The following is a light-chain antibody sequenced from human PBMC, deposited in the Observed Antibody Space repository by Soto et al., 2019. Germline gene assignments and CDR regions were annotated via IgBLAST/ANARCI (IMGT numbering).Light chain of an antibody. CDR3: SSYTGSNNRV. V-gene: IGLV2-8*01. J-gene: IGLJ3*02. CDR2: EVS. Sequence: QSALTQPPSASGSPRQSVTISCTGTSNDVGGYNYVSWYQQHPGEAPKLMIFEVSKRPSGVPDRFSGSKSGNTASLTVSGLQAEDEADYYCSSYTGSNNRVFGGGTQLTVL. CDR1: SNDVGGYNY.